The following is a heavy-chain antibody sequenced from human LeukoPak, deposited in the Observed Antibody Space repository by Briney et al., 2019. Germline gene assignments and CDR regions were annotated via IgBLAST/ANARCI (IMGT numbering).Heavy chain of an antibody. CDR2: IYYSGST. CDR1: GGSISSGGYY. D-gene: IGHD5-12*01. CDR3: ARTGYSGYDWQQLVRGSFDY. Sequence: SETLSLSCTVSGGSISSGGYYWSWIRQPPGKGLEWIGYIYYSGSTYYNPSLKSRVTISVDTSKNQFSLKLSSVTAADTAVYYCARTGYSGYDWQQLVRGSFDYWGQGTMVTVSS. J-gene: IGHJ3*01. V-gene: IGHV4-30-4*08.